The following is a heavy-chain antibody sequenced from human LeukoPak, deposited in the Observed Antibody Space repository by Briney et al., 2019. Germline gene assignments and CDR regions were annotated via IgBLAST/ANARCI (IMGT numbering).Heavy chain of an antibody. CDR2: IWYDGSNK. CDR1: GFTFSSYG. V-gene: IGHV3-33*01. CDR3: ARKNGLWFGELSSDY. Sequence: GRSLRLSCAASGFTFSSYGMHWVRQAPGKGLEWVAVIWYDGSNKYYADSVKGRFTISRDNSKNTLYLQMNSLRAEDTAVYYCARKNGLWFGELSSDYWGQGTLVTVSS. J-gene: IGHJ4*02. D-gene: IGHD3-10*01.